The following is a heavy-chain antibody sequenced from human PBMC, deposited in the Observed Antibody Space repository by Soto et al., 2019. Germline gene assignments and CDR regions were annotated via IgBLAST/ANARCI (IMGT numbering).Heavy chain of an antibody. CDR2: INPSGGST. Sequence: ASVQVSCKASGYTFTSYYMHWVRQAPGQGLEWMGIINPSGGSTSYAQKFQGRVTMTRDTSTSTVYMELSSLRSEDTAVYYCARDRLSNGAFDIWGQGTMVTVSS. CDR3: ARDRLSNGAFDI. V-gene: IGHV1-46*01. D-gene: IGHD7-27*01. CDR1: GYTFTSYY. J-gene: IGHJ3*02.